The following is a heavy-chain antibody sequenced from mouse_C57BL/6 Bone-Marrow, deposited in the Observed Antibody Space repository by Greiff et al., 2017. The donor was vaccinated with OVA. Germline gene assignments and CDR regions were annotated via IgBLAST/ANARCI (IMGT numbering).Heavy chain of an antibody. Sequence: VQLQQSGAELVKPGASVKMSCKASGYTFTSYWITWVKQRPGQGLEWIGDIYPGSGSTNYNEKFKSKATLTVDPSYSTAYMQLRSLTSEDSAVYYCARSPFITTDFDYWGQGTTLTVSS. CDR3: ARSPFITTDFDY. CDR1: GYTFTSYW. CDR2: IYPGSGST. V-gene: IGHV1-55*01. J-gene: IGHJ2*01. D-gene: IGHD1-1*01.